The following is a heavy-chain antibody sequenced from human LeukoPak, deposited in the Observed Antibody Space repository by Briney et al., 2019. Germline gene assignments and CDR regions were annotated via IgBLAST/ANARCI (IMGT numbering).Heavy chain of an antibody. CDR2: ISYHGSTQ. J-gene: IGHJ3*01. CDR1: GFTYSPFA. D-gene: IGHD2/OR15-2a*01. Sequence: GGSLRLTCAASGFTYSPFAMHWVRQAPGKGLEWVALISYHGSTQQYADSVKGRFTISGYKSKNTLYLQMDSLRSEDTALYYCTKDHFQGGAPSAFDLWGPGTMVTVSS. CDR3: TKDHFQGGAPSAFDL. V-gene: IGHV3-30*18.